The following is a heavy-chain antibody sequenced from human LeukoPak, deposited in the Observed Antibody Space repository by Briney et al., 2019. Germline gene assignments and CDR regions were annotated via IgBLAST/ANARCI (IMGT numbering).Heavy chain of an antibody. V-gene: IGHV4-59*12. J-gene: IGHJ4*02. CDR1: GGSISGYY. CDR2: VHYSGST. Sequence: SETLSLTCTVSGGSISGYYYYWIRQPPGKGLEWIGYVHYSGSTNYNPSLKSRLTISLDTSKNQFSLKLSSVTAADTAVYYCARGHYGPGIGTYPNWGQGTLVTVSA. CDR3: ARGHYGPGIGTYPN. D-gene: IGHD3-10*01.